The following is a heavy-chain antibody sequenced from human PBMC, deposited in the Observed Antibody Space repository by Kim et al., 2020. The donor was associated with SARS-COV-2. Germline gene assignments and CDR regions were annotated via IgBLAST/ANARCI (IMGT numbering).Heavy chain of an antibody. CDR3: TSGPYYYDSAAYYHDY. J-gene: IGHJ4*02. D-gene: IGHD3-22*01. CDR1: GLNFADYA. Sequence: GGSLRLSCTTSGLNFADYAMSWFRQAPGNGLEWVAFIRSKRYDETTEYAASVKGRFIISRDDSKRIAYLQMNGLKTEDTAVYYCTSGPYYYDSAAYYHDYWGQGTLVTVSS. V-gene: IGHV3-49*03. CDR2: IRSKRYDETT.